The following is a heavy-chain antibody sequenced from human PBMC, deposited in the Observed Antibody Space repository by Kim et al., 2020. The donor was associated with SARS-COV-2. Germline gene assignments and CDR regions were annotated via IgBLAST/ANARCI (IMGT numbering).Heavy chain of an antibody. V-gene: IGHV3-64D*09. CDR2: VSYNGGST. Sequence: GGSLRLSCSASGFTFSNYAMHWVRQAPGKGLEYVSAVSYNGGSTYYADSVKGRFTISRDNSKNTLYLQMSSLKPEDTAVYYCVKDHSPGYSGSYYFDYWGQGTLVTVSS. J-gene: IGHJ4*02. CDR3: VKDHSPGYSGSYYFDY. CDR1: GFTFSNYA. D-gene: IGHD1-26*01.